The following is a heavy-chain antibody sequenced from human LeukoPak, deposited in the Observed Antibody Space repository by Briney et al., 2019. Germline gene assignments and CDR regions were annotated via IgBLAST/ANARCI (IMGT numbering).Heavy chain of an antibody. CDR3: ARDLLDQLFWSGYYPLAYYYYGMDV. V-gene: IGHV1-46*01. CDR1: GYTFTSYY. J-gene: IGHJ6*02. D-gene: IGHD3-3*01. CDR2: INPSGGST. Sequence: GASVKVSCKASGYTFTSYYMHWVRQAPGQGLEWMGIINPSGGSTSYAQKFQGRVTMTRDTSTSTVYMELSSLRSEDTTVYYCARDLLDQLFWSGYYPLAYYYYGMDVWGQGTTVTVSS.